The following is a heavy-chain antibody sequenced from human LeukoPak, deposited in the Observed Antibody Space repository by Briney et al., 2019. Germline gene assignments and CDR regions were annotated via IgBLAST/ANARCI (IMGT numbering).Heavy chain of an antibody. CDR3: ARITGLAAAGDY. J-gene: IGHJ4*02. Sequence: GGSLRLSCAAFGFTFSNYWMSWVCHAPGKGPERVANIKHDGSEKFYVDSVKGRFTISRDNAKNSLFLQLNDLRDEDTAVYYCARITGLAAAGDYWGQGTLVTVSS. D-gene: IGHD6-25*01. V-gene: IGHV3-7*04. CDR1: GFTFSNYW. CDR2: IKHDGSEK.